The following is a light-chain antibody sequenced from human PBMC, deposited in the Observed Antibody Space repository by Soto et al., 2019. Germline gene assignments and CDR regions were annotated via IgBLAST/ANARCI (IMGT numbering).Light chain of an antibody. V-gene: IGKV3-20*01. CDR1: QRVSSSF. J-gene: IGKJ1*01. CDR3: QQYGGSTRT. Sequence: EIVLTQSPGTLSLSPGERATLSCRASQRVSSSFLAWYQQKPGQAPRLIIHGASSRATGVPDRITGSGSGTDFTLSISRLEPEDFAVYYCQQYGGSTRTFGQGTKVEIK. CDR2: GAS.